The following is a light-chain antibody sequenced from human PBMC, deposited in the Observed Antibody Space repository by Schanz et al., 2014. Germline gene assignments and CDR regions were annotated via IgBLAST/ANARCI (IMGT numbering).Light chain of an antibody. J-gene: IGLJ2*01. CDR2: DVS. CDR1: SSDVGSYNL. CDR3: SSHTAITTAVV. V-gene: IGLV2-14*02. Sequence: QSALTQPASVSGSPGQSITISCTGTSSDVGSYNLVSWYQQHPGKAPKLMIYDVSKRPSGVPDRFSGSKSGNTASLTVSGLQAEDEADYYCSSHTAITTAVVFGGGTKLTVL.